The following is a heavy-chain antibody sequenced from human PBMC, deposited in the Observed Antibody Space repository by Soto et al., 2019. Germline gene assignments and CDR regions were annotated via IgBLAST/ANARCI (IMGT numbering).Heavy chain of an antibody. Sequence: GGSLRLSCAASGFTFSSYAMSWVRQAPGKGLEWVSAISGSGGSTYYADSVKGRFTISRDNSKNTSDLQRKSLRAEDTAVYYCAKDRRPLPITMIVVVFAYPTGAKDYGMDVWGQGTTVTVSS. J-gene: IGHJ6*02. V-gene: IGHV3-23*01. CDR2: ISGSGGST. CDR3: AKDRRPLPITMIVVVFAYPTGAKDYGMDV. D-gene: IGHD3-22*01. CDR1: GFTFSSYA.